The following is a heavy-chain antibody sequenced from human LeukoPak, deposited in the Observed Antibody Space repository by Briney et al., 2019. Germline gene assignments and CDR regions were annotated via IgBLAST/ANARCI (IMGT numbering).Heavy chain of an antibody. J-gene: IGHJ4*02. V-gene: IGHV4-59*01. D-gene: IGHD6-13*01. CDR1: GVSITNYY. Sequence: SETLSLTCIVSGVSITNYYWTWIRQPPGEGLEWIGYVFYTGSTNYNPSLESRVTISVDTSKNQVSLKLTSMTAADTAVYYCATYSTASVGFHYWGRGTLVTVSS. CDR2: VFYTGST. CDR3: ATYSTASVGFHY.